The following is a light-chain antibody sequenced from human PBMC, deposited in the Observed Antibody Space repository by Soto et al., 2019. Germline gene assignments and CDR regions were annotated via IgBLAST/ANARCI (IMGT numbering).Light chain of an antibody. CDR2: GAS. J-gene: IGKJ1*01. CDR1: QSVSSN. V-gene: IGKV3-15*01. CDR3: QQYNNWPPTWT. Sequence: EIVMTQSPATLSVSPGERATLSCRASQSVSSNLAWYQQKPGHAPRLLIYGASTRATAIPARFSGSGSGTEFTLTISSLQSEDFAVYYCQQYNNWPPTWTFGQGTKVEIK.